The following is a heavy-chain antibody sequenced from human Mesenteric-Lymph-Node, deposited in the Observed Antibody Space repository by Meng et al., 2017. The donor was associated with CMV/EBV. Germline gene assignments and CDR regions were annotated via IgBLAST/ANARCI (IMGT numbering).Heavy chain of an antibody. V-gene: IGHV1-46*01. CDR1: GYIFTTHY. CDR2: INPSGGST. Sequence: ASVKVSCKASGYIFTTHYVHWVRQAPGQGLEWMGIINPSGGSTSYAQKLQGRVTMTRDTSASTVYMELSRLRSDDTAVYYCARAVPFDYWGQGTLVTVSS. D-gene: IGHD6-6*01. J-gene: IGHJ4*02. CDR3: ARAVPFDY.